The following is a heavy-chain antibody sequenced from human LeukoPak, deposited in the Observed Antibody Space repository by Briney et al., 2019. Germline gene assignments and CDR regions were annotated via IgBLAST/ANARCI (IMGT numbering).Heavy chain of an antibody. CDR1: GYTFTSYG. J-gene: IGHJ4*02. Sequence: ASVTVSCKASGYTFTSYGISWVRQAPGQGLEWMGWISAYNGNTNYAQKLQGRVTMTTNTSTSTAYMELRSLRSDDTAVYYCARDREYSSSSEGGFTFDYWGQGTLVTVSS. CDR2: ISAYNGNT. D-gene: IGHD6-6*01. CDR3: ARDREYSSSSEGGFTFDY. V-gene: IGHV1-18*01.